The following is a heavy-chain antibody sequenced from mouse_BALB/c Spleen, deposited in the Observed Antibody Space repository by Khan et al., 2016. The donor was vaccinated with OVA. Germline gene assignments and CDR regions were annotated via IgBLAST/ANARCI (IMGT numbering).Heavy chain of an antibody. Sequence: EVELVESGGGLVQPGGSLKLSCATSGFTFSDYYMYWFRQTPEKRLEWVAYISNGGGNTYYPDTVKGRFTISRDNAKNTLYLQMSRLRSEDTALYYCARHEYSKVDAMDYWGQGTSVTVSS. V-gene: IGHV5-12*02. CDR3: ARHEYSKVDAMDY. D-gene: IGHD1-3*01. J-gene: IGHJ4*01. CDR1: GFTFSDYY. CDR2: ISNGGGNT.